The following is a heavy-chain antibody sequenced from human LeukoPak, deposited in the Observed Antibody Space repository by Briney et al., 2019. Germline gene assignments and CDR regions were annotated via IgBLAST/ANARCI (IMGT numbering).Heavy chain of an antibody. J-gene: IGHJ3*02. V-gene: IGHV3-23*01. Sequence: PGGSLRLSCAASGFTFSSYAMGWVRQAPGKGLEWVSAISGSGSSTYYADSVKGRFTISRDNSKNTLYLQMNSLRAEDTAVYYCAKIFGVVIINDAFDIWGQGTMVTVSS. CDR2: ISGSGSST. CDR3: AKIFGVVIINDAFDI. CDR1: GFTFSSYA. D-gene: IGHD3-3*01.